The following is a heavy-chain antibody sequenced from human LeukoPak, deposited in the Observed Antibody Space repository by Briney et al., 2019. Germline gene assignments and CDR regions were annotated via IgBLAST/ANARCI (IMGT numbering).Heavy chain of an antibody. J-gene: IGHJ4*02. CDR3: AKGNTYYYDSSGYYYDY. V-gene: IGHV3-23*01. CDR2: ISGSGGST. CDR1: GFTFSSYA. D-gene: IGHD3-22*01. Sequence: GGSLRLSCAASGFTFSSYAMSWVRQAPGKGLEWVSTISGSGGSTYYADSVKGRFTISRDNSKNTLYLQMNSLRAEDTAVYYCAKGNTYYYDSSGYYYDYWGQGTLVTVSS.